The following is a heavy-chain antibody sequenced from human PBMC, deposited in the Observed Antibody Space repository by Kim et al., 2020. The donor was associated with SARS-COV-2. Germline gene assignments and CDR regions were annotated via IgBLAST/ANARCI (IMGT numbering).Heavy chain of an antibody. D-gene: IGHD3-22*01. J-gene: IGHJ4*02. Sequence: SVKGRFTISRDNAKNSLYLQMNSRRDEDTAVYYCAREYYYDSSGYYPWDYWGQGTLVTVSS. V-gene: IGHV3-48*02. CDR3: AREYYYDSSGYYPWDY.